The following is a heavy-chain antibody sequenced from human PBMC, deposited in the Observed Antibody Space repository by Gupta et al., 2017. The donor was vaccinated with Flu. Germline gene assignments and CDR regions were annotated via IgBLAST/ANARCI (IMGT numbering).Heavy chain of an antibody. Sequence: QVQLQQWGAGLLKPSETLSLTCAVYGGSFSGYYWSWIRQPPGKGLEWIGEINHSGSTNYNPPLKSRVTISVDTSKNQFSLKLSSVTAADTAVYYCARGLRYCSSTSCYTYYYYYGMDVWGQGTTVTVSS. CDR2: INHSGST. J-gene: IGHJ6*02. CDR3: ARGLRYCSSTSCYTYYYYYGMDV. CDR1: GGSFSGYY. D-gene: IGHD2-2*02. V-gene: IGHV4-34*01.